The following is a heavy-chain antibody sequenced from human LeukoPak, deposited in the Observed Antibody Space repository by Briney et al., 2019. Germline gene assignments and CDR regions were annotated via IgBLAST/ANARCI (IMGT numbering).Heavy chain of an antibody. Sequence: GVSLRLSCAASGFTFSSYWMHWVRQAPGKGLVGVSRINSDGSSTSYADSVKGRFTISRDNAKNTLYLQMNSLRAEDTAVYYCARDGDYGDYAPYYYYYYMDVWGKGTTVTVSS. CDR2: INSDGSST. V-gene: IGHV3-74*01. CDR1: GFTFSSYW. D-gene: IGHD4-17*01. J-gene: IGHJ6*03. CDR3: ARDGDYGDYAPYYYYYYMDV.